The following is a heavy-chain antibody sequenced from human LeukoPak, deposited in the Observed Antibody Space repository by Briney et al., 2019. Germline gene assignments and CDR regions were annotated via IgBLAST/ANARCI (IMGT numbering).Heavy chain of an antibody. J-gene: IGHJ4*02. V-gene: IGHV3-53*01. CDR2: IYSGGST. Sequence: PGGSQRLSCAASGFTVSSNYMSWVRQAPGKGLEWVSVIYSGGSTYYADSVKGRFTISRDNSKNTLYLQMNSLRAEDTAVYYCARDYYDSSGYYGLDYWGQGTLVTVSS. CDR3: ARDYYDSSGYYGLDY. CDR1: GFTVSSNY. D-gene: IGHD3-22*01.